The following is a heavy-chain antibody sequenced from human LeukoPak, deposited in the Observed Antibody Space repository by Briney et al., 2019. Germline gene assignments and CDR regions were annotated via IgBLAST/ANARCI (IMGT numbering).Heavy chain of an antibody. V-gene: IGHV3-11*06. Sequence: GGSLRLSCAASGFTFSDYYMSWIRQAPGKGLEWVSYISSSSSYTNYADSVKGRFTISRDNAKNSLYLQMNSLRAEDTAAYYCARDYRSGWYEYNYYYGMDVWGQGTTVTVSS. CDR3: ARDYRSGWYEYNYYYGMDV. CDR1: GFTFSDYY. J-gene: IGHJ6*02. CDR2: ISSSSSYT. D-gene: IGHD6-19*01.